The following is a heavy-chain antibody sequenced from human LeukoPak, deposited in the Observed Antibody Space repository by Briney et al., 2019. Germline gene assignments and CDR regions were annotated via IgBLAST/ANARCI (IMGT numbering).Heavy chain of an antibody. CDR1: GFAFTNYP. V-gene: IGHV3-21*01. Sequence: GGSLRLSCVASGFAFTNYPMNWVRQAPGKGLEWVSSIGSSITYTYYADSVKGRFTISRDNAKNSLYLQMNSLRAEDTAVYYCARAKRNGFDIWGQGTMVTVSS. J-gene: IGHJ3*02. CDR3: ARAKRNGFDI. CDR2: IGSSITYT.